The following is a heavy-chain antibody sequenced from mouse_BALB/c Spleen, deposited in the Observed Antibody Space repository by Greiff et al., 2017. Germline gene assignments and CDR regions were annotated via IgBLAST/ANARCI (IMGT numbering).Heavy chain of an antibody. CDR1: GYTFTSYW. V-gene: IGHV1S81*02. CDR3: AIYDYDPDY. Sequence: VQLQQPGAELVKPGASVKLSCKASGYTFTSYWMHWVKQRPGQGLEWIGEINPSNGRTNYNEKFKSKATLTVDKSSSTAYMQLSSLTSEDSAVYYCAIYDYDPDYWGQGTTLTVSS. CDR2: INPSNGRT. J-gene: IGHJ2*01. D-gene: IGHD2-4*01.